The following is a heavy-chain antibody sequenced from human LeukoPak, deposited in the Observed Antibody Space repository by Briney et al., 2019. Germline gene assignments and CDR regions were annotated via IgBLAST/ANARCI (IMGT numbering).Heavy chain of an antibody. CDR1: GYTFTTYG. CDR3: ARADFYDGSGYVY. CDR2: ISVYNGNT. D-gene: IGHD3-22*01. V-gene: IGHV1-18*01. Sequence: GASVKVSCKASGYTFTTYGISWLRQAPGQGLEWMGWISVYNGNTNYAQKLQGRVTMTTDTSTTTAYMELRSLRSDDTAVYYCARADFYDGSGYVYWGQGTLVTVSS. J-gene: IGHJ4*02.